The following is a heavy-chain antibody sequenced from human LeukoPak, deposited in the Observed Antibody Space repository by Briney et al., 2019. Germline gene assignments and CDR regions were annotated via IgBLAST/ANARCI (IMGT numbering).Heavy chain of an antibody. D-gene: IGHD5-18*01. Sequence: APVKVSCNASGYTFTSYDINWVRQATGQGLEWMGWMNPNSGNTGYAQKFQSRVTITRNTSISTAYMELSSLRSDDTVVYYCARGRKWRGIQIWTTTYYFDYWGQGTLVTVSS. V-gene: IGHV1-8*03. CDR3: ARGRKWRGIQIWTTTYYFDY. CDR2: MNPNSGNT. J-gene: IGHJ4*02. CDR1: GYTFTSYD.